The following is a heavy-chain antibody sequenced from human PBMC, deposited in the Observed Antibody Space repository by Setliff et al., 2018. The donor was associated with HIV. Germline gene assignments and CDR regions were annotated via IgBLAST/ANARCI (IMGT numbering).Heavy chain of an antibody. V-gene: IGHV3-7*01. Sequence: GGSLRLSCSTSGFNFRDSWMSWLRLAPGKGLEWVANISPDESERYSVDSVRGRFTVSRDNARSSLYLQMNSLRVEDTAVYYCTRNPHSSGWYLLDYWAQGTQVTVSS. CDR3: TRNPHSSGWYLLDY. CDR1: GFNFRDSW. D-gene: IGHD6-19*01. CDR2: ISPDESER. J-gene: IGHJ4*02.